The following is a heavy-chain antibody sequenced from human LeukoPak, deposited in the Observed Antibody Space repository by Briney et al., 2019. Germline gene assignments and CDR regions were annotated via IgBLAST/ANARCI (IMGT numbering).Heavy chain of an antibody. J-gene: IGHJ6*02. CDR3: ARYVDTAMVYYYYYGMDV. Sequence: PGGSLRLSCAASGFTFSSYWMSWVRQAPGKGLEWVANIKQDGSEKYYVDSVKGRFTISRDNAKNSLYLQMNSLRAEDTAVYYCARYVDTAMVYYYYYGMDVWGQGTTVTVSS. CDR1: GFTFSSYW. V-gene: IGHV3-7*01. CDR2: IKQDGSEK. D-gene: IGHD5-18*01.